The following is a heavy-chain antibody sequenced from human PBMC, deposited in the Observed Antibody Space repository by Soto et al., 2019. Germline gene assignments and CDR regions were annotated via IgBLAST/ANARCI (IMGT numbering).Heavy chain of an antibody. V-gene: IGHV3-7*01. CDR2: IKQDGSEK. D-gene: IGHD5-18*01. J-gene: IGHJ6*03. CDR3: AKTSRFYSYYYYYYYMDV. CDR1: GFTFSSYW. Sequence: GSLRLSCAASGFTFSSYWMSWVRQAPGKGLEWVANIKQDGSEKYYVDSVKGRFTISRDYAKNSLYLQMNSLRAEDTAVYYCAKTSRFYSYYYYYYYMDVWGKGTTVTVSS.